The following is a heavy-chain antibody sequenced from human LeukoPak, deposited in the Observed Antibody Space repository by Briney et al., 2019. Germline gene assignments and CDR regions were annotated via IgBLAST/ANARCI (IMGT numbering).Heavy chain of an antibody. CDR2: INTNTGSP. J-gene: IGHJ4*02. D-gene: IGHD2-2*01. CDR1: GYIFTNYV. V-gene: IGHV7-4-1*02. CDR3: ACYDCGDY. Sequence: ASVKVSCKASGYIFTNYVMHWVRQAPGQGLEWMGWINTNTGSPTYAQAFTGRFVFSLDTSVSTAYLQISSLKAEDTAVYYCACYDCGDYWGQGTLVTVSS.